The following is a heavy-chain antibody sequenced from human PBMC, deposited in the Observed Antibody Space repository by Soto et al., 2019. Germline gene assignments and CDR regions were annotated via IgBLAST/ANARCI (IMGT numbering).Heavy chain of an antibody. V-gene: IGHV4-31*11. CDR3: ARVGIGGAAAETNLNNWFDP. CDR1: GGSISSGGYY. D-gene: IGHD6-13*01. J-gene: IGHJ5*02. CDR2: IYYSGST. Sequence: SETLSLTCAVYGGSISSGGYYWSWIRQHPGKGLEWIGYIYYSGSTYYNPSLKSRVTISVDTSKNQFSLKLSSVTAADTAVYYCARVGIGGAAAETNLNNWFDPWGQGTLVTVSS.